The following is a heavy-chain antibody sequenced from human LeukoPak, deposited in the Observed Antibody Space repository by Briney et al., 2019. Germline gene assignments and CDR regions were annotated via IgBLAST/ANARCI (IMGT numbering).Heavy chain of an antibody. CDR1: GYTFTGYY. CDR2: INHNSGGT. CDR3: ARDRRARGSPPGSY. J-gene: IGHJ4*02. V-gene: IGHV1-2*02. Sequence: ASVKVSCKASGYTFTGYYMHWVRQAPGQGLEWMGWINHNSGGTNYAQKFQGRVNMTRDTYISTAYMELSRLRSDDTAVYFCARDRRARGSPPGSYWGQGTLVSVSS. D-gene: IGHD3-16*01.